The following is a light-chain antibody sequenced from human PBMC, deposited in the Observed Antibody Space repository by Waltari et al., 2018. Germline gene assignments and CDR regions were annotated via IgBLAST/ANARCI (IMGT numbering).Light chain of an antibody. CDR1: SSDVGGYNY. CDR2: EVS. J-gene: IGLJ1*01. CDR3: SSYAGSNNYV. Sequence: QSALTQPPSASGSPGQSVTISCTGTSSDVGGYNYVSWYQQHPGKAPKLMSYEVSKRPSGVPERFSGSKSCNTASLTVSGLQAEDEADYYCSSYAGSNNYVFGTGTKVTVL. V-gene: IGLV2-8*01.